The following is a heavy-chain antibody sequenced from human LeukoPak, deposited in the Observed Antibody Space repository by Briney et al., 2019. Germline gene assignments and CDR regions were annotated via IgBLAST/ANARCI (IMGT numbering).Heavy chain of an antibody. V-gene: IGHV3-11*04. CDR2: ISSSGSTI. J-gene: IGHJ6*03. Sequence: PGGSLRLSCAASGFTFSDYYMSWIRQAPGKGLEGVSYISSSGSTIYYADSVKGRFTISRDNAKNSLYLQMNSLRAEDTAVYYCARDRGDGDFGYYYMDVWGKGTTVTVSS. CDR1: GFTFSDYY. CDR3: ARDRGDGDFGYYYMDV. D-gene: IGHD3-10*01.